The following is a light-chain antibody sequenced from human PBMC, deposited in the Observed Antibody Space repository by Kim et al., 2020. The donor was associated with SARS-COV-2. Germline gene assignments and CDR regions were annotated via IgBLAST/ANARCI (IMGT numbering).Light chain of an antibody. Sequence: GQSITIPCTGTSSDVGSYNLVSWYQQHPGKAPKLMIYEVSKRPSGVSNRFSGSKSANTASLTISGLQAEDEADYYCCSYVGSSTAVFGGGTQLTVL. J-gene: IGLJ2*01. CDR1: SSDVGSYNL. V-gene: IGLV2-23*02. CDR3: CSYVGSSTAV. CDR2: EVS.